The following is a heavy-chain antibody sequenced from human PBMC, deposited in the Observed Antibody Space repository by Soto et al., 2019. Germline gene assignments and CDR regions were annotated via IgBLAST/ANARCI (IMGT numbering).Heavy chain of an antibody. Sequence: GGSLRLSCAASGFTFSSYGMHWVRQAPGKGLEWVAVIWYDGSNKYYADSVKGRFTISRDNSKNTLYLQMNSLRAEDTAVYYCARDYLAVSSWQKDSYYFDYWGQGTLVTVSS. V-gene: IGHV3-33*01. D-gene: IGHD6-13*01. J-gene: IGHJ4*02. CDR1: GFTFSSYG. CDR3: ARDYLAVSSWQKDSYYFDY. CDR2: IWYDGSNK.